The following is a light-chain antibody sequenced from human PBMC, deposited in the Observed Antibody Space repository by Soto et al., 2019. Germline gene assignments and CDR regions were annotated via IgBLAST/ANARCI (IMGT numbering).Light chain of an antibody. J-gene: IGKJ5*01. CDR3: QQYGSATIT. Sequence: LTQSPGTLSLSPGDRATLSCRASRGISRSFFAWYQQTLGQAPSLLIYAASWRASGIPHRCSGSGSGTYFTLTISRLEPEDFAVYYCQQYGSATITFGQGTRLEIK. V-gene: IGKV3-20*01. CDR2: AAS. CDR1: RGISRSF.